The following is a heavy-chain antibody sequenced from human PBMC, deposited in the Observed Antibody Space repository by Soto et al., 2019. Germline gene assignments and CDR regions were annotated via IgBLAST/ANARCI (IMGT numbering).Heavy chain of an antibody. D-gene: IGHD2-15*01. CDR3: EREEVGYCSGGRCYYYFMDV. Sequence: LSLTCTVAGGSISSYFWSWIRQPAGKGLEWIGRIYTSGNTNYNPSLKSRVTMSVDTSKNQLSLKLSSVTAADTAVYYCEREEVGYCSGGRCYYYFMDVGGQGTTVTVA. V-gene: IGHV4-4*07. CDR1: GGSISSYF. J-gene: IGHJ6*02. CDR2: IYTSGNT.